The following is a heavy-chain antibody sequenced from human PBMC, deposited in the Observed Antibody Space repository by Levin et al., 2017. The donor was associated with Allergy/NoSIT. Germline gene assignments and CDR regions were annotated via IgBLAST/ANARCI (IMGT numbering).Heavy chain of an antibody. D-gene: IGHD6-19*01. CDR3: AKTGYSSGWSGDWFDP. CDR2: ISYDGSNK. CDR1: GFTFSSYG. V-gene: IGHV3-30*18. J-gene: IGHJ5*02. Sequence: LSLTCAASGFTFSSYGMHWVRQAPGKGLEWVAVISYDGSNKYYADSVKGRFTISRDNSKNTLYLQMNSLRAEDTAVYYCAKTGYSSGWSGDWFDPWGQGTLVTVSS.